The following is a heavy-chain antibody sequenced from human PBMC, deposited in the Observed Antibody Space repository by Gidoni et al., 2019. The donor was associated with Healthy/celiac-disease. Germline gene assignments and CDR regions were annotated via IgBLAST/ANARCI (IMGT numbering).Heavy chain of an antibody. CDR2: IYYSGST. J-gene: IGHJ4*02. Sequence: QVQLQESGPGLVKPSETLSLTCTVSGCSISSYYWSWIRQPPGKGLEWIGYIYYSGSTNYNPSLKSRVTISVDTSKNQFSLKLSSVTAADTAVYYCARRTKDYYDSSGYEEYWGQGTLVTVSS. D-gene: IGHD3-22*01. CDR3: ARRTKDYYDSSGYEEY. V-gene: IGHV4-59*08. CDR1: GCSISSYY.